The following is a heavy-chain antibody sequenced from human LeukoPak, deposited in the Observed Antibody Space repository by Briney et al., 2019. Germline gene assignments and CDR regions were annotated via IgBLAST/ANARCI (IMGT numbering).Heavy chain of an antibody. CDR2: ISGSGGST. V-gene: IGHV3-23*01. J-gene: IGHJ3*02. CDR1: GFTFSSYA. CDR3: AKGSVLRFLEWSYTGDAFDI. Sequence: GGSLRLSCAAYGFTFSSYAMSLVRQAPGKGLEWVSAISGSGGSTYYADSVKGRFTISRDNSKNTLYLQMNSLRAEDTAVYYCAKGSVLRFLEWSYTGDAFDIWGQGTMVTVSS. D-gene: IGHD3-3*01.